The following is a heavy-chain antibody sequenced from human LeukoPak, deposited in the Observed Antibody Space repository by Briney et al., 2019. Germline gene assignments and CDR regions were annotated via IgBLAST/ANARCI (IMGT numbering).Heavy chain of an antibody. J-gene: IGHJ3*02. Sequence: GGSLRLSCAASGFTFSSYSMNWVRQAPGKGLEWVSGINWNGGSTGYADSVKGRFTISRDNAKNSLYLQMNSLRAEDTALYHCLPIFGVVISDRDAFDIWGQGTMVTVSS. CDR2: INWNGGST. V-gene: IGHV3-20*01. CDR3: LPIFGVVISDRDAFDI. CDR1: GFTFSSYS. D-gene: IGHD3-3*01.